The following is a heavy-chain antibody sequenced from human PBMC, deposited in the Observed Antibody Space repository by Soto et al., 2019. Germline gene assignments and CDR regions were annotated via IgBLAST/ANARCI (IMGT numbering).Heavy chain of an antibody. V-gene: IGHV4-39*01. CDR2: IYYSGST. CDR3: ARLAYYYDSSGTVQLYYFDY. D-gene: IGHD3-22*01. Sequence: LSLTCTVSGGSISSSSYYWGWIRQPPGKGLEWIGSIYYSGSTYYNPSLKSRVTISVDTSKNQFSLKLSSVTAADTAVYYCARLAYYYDSSGTVQLYYFDYWGQGTLVTVSS. J-gene: IGHJ4*02. CDR1: GGSISSSSYY.